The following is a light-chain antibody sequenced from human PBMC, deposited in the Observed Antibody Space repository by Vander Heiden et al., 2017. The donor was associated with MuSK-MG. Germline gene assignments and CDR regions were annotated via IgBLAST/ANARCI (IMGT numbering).Light chain of an antibody. V-gene: IGKV3-11*01. CDR3: QQRASSPLT. J-gene: IGKJ2*01. CDR1: QSISNY. Sequence: DIVLTQSPATLFLSPGERATLSCWASQSISNYWSWYQQKPGQVPRLLLYSASCNALGVPARFSGSGSGTDFTLTISSLEPEDFAVYYCQQRASSPLTLGEGTKLEI. CDR2: SAS.